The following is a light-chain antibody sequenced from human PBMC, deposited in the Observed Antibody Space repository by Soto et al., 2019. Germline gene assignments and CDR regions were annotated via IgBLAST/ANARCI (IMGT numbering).Light chain of an antibody. CDR2: GNS. CDR3: QSYDSSLSGAI. V-gene: IGLV1-40*01. Sequence: QSVLTQPPSVSGAPGQRVTISCTGSSSNIGAGYDVHWYRQLPGTAPKLLIYGNSNRPSGVPDRFSGSKSGTSASLAITGLQAKDVADYYCQSYDSSLSGAIFGGGTKLTVL. J-gene: IGLJ2*01. CDR1: SSNIGAGYD.